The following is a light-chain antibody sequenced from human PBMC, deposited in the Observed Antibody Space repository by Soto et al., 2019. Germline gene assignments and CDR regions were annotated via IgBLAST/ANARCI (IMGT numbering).Light chain of an antibody. Sequence: EIVFTQAPDTLSVSPGERGTLSCRVSQNLHSFLIWYLQRRGQGPRHVIYDGSKRPGGVPDSISGYGSGTDYSLTISILEAEDFAVYYCQQRTRLPMTFGQVTLLEI. J-gene: IGKJ5*01. CDR2: DGS. CDR1: QNLHSF. CDR3: QQRTRLPMT. V-gene: IGKV3-11*01.